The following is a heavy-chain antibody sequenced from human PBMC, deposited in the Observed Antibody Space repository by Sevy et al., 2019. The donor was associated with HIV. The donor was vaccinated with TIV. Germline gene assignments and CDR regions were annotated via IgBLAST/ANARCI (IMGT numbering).Heavy chain of an antibody. Sequence: GESLKISCKGSGYSFTSYWIGWVRQMPGKGLEWMGIIYPGDYDTRYSPSFQGQVTISADKSISTAYLQWSSLKASDTAMYYSARHISHTLVWGVGSAFDIWGQGTMVTVSS. CDR3: ARHISHTLVWGVGSAFDI. J-gene: IGHJ3*02. V-gene: IGHV5-51*01. CDR2: IYPGDYDT. CDR1: GYSFTSYW. D-gene: IGHD3-10*01.